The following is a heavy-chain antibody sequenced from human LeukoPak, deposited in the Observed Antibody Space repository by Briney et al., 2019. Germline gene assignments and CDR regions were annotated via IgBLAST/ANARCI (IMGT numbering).Heavy chain of an antibody. Sequence: ASVKVSCKASGYTFTGYYMHWVRQAPGQGLEWMGWINPNSGGTNYAQKFQGRVTMTRDTSISTAYMELSRLRSDDTAVYYRARGSDGFNRRWFDPWGQGTLVTVSS. D-gene: IGHD5-24*01. CDR1: GYTFTGYY. J-gene: IGHJ5*02. CDR2: INPNSGGT. V-gene: IGHV1-2*02. CDR3: ARGSDGFNRRWFDP.